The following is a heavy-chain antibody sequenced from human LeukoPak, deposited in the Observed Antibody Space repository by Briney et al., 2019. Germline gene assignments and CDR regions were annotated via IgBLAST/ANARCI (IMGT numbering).Heavy chain of an antibody. D-gene: IGHD6-13*01. V-gene: IGHV3-23*01. CDR2: ISSSGGST. CDR3: AKVGLSVGTIVAPDY. Sequence: GGSLRLSCAASGFTFSNYGMTWVRQAPGKGLEWFSSISSSGGSTYYADSVKGRFTISRDNSKNTLYLQMNSLRAEDTALYYCAKVGLSVGTIVAPDYWGQGPLVTVSS. CDR1: GFTFSNYG. J-gene: IGHJ4*02.